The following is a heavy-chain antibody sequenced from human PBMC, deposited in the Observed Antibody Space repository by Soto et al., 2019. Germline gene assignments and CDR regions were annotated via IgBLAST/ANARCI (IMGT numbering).Heavy chain of an antibody. CDR3: AGRDCTNNICNFY. J-gene: IGHJ4*02. V-gene: IGHV3-74*01. D-gene: IGHD2-8*01. Sequence: EVQLVESGGGLLQPGGSLRLSCAASGFAFTSYWMHWVRQPPGKGLVWVSRINSDGSSTSYADSVKGRFTISRDNAKNTLYLQRNSLRAEDTAIYYCAGRDCTNNICNFYWGQGALVTVSS. CDR2: INSDGSST. CDR1: GFAFTSYW.